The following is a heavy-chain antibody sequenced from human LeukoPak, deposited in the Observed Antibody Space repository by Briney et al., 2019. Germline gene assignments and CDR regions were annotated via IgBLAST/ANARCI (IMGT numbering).Heavy chain of an antibody. Sequence: SGTLSLTCTVSGGSISSYYWNWIRQPPGKGLEWIGYIYYNGITNYNPSLKSRVTISVDTSKSHFSLKLSSVTAADTAVYYCASSMLRGVIDWFDPWGQGTLVTVSS. CDR3: ASSMLRGVIDWFDP. J-gene: IGHJ5*02. D-gene: IGHD3-10*01. V-gene: IGHV4-59*08. CDR1: GGSISSYY. CDR2: IYYNGIT.